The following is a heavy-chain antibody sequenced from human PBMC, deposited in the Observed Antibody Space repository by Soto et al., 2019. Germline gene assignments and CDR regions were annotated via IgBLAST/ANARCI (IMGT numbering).Heavy chain of an antibody. Sequence: EVQLLESGGGLVQPGGSLRLSCAASGFTFSSYAMSWVRQAPGQGLEWVSAISGSGGSTYYADSVKGRFTISRDNSKNTLYLQMNSLRAEDTAVYYCARASELRLAFDIWGQGTMVTVSS. D-gene: IGHD1-7*01. V-gene: IGHV3-23*01. J-gene: IGHJ3*02. CDR3: ARASELRLAFDI. CDR1: GFTFSSYA. CDR2: ISGSGGST.